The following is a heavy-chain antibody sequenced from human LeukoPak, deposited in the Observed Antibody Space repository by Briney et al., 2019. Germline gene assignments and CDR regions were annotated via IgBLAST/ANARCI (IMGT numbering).Heavy chain of an antibody. Sequence: GGSLRLSCAASGFTFSSYWMHWVRQAPGKGLVWVSRINSDGSSTSYADSVKGRFTISRDNPKNTLYLQMNSLRAEGTAVYYCARDPAAENWFDPWGQGTLVTVSS. CDR2: INSDGSST. CDR3: ARDPAAENWFDP. V-gene: IGHV3-74*01. D-gene: IGHD6-13*01. CDR1: GFTFSSYW. J-gene: IGHJ5*02.